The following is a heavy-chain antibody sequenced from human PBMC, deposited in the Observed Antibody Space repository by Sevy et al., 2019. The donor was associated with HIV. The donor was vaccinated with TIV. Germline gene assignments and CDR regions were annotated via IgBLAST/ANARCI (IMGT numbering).Heavy chain of an antibody. V-gene: IGHV3-7*03. CDR1: GFTFSNHW. J-gene: IGHJ4*02. Sequence: GGSLRLSCAVSGFTFSNHWMTWVRQAPGKGLEWVANIKKDGTDRFYVDSVMGRFSISRDNANNLLYLQMNSLRVEDTAVDYCAGDRRVKYGGSDYWGQGTLVTVSS. CDR3: AGDRRVKYGGSDY. CDR2: IKKDGTDR. D-gene: IGHD3-10*01.